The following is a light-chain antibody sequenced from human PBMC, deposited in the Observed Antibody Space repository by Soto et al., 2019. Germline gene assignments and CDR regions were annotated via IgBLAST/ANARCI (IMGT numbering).Light chain of an antibody. Sequence: QSVLTQPASVSGSPGQSITISCTGTSSDVGSSNLVSWYQQHPGKAPKLIIYEGSRRPSGVSGRFSGSKSGNTASLTISGLQAEDEADYYCCSFAGSTTFYVFGTGTKVTVL. V-gene: IGLV2-23*01. J-gene: IGLJ1*01. CDR3: CSFAGSTTFYV. CDR1: SSDVGSSNL. CDR2: EGS.